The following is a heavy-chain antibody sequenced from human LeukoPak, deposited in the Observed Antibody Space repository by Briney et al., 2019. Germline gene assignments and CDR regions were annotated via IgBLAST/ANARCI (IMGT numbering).Heavy chain of an antibody. J-gene: IGHJ4*02. D-gene: IGHD6-13*01. CDR2: SDSGGIP. Sequence: GGSLRLSCAASGFTFSGYAMSWVRQAPGKRLELVSFSDSGGIPYYVDSVKGRFTISRDNSKNTLYLQMNSLRAEDTAVYYCAKAWAAAGTLDHWGQGTLVTVSS. CDR3: AKAWAAAGTLDH. V-gene: IGHV3-23*01. CDR1: GFTFSGYA.